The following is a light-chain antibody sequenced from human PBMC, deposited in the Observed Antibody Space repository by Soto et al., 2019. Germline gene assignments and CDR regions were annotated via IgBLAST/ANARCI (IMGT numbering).Light chain of an antibody. CDR1: SSDVGGYNY. Sequence: QSALTQPASVSGSPGQSITISCTGTSSDVGGYNYVSWYQQHPGKAPKLMIYDVSNRPSGVSNRFSGSKSGNTASLTISGLQADDDADYYCSSYTSSSFYVFGTGTKLTVL. CDR3: SSYTSSSFYV. J-gene: IGLJ1*01. V-gene: IGLV2-14*01. CDR2: DVS.